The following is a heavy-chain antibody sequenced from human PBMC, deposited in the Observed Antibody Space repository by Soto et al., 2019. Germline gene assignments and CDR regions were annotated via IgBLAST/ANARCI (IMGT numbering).Heavy chain of an antibody. V-gene: IGHV3-9*01. J-gene: IGHJ6*02. CDR1: VFTFHEYA. CDR2: ISSDGDTI. D-gene: IGHD5-12*01. CDR3: TKGGYDLIYYFGMDV. Sequence: EVQLIESGGGWVQPGTSLRVSCAASVFTFHEYAMHWVRQAPGKGLEWVAGISSDGDTIAYADSVQGRFTVFRDNAKNSLYLQMNSLRAEDTALEYCTKGGYDLIYYFGMDVWGQGTTVTVSS.